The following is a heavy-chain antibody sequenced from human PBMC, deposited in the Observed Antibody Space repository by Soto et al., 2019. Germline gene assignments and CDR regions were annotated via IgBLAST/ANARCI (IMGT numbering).Heavy chain of an antibody. V-gene: IGHV3-21*01. J-gene: IGHJ4*02. D-gene: IGHD6-13*01. Sequence: EVQLVESGGGLVKPGGSLRLSCAASGFTFSSYSMNWVRQAPGKGLEWVSSISSSSSYIYYADSVKVRFTISRDNAKNSLYLQMNSLRAEDTAVYYCARGNSWYPHRYFDYWGQGTLVTVSS. CDR1: GFTFSSYS. CDR3: ARGNSWYPHRYFDY. CDR2: ISSSSSYI.